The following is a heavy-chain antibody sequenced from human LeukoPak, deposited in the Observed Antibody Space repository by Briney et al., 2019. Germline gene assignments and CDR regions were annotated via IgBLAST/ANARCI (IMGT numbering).Heavy chain of an antibody. D-gene: IGHD3-10*01. V-gene: IGHV3-23*01. CDR2: ISGSGGST. CDR1: GFTFSSYA. Sequence: GGSLRLPCAASGFTFSSYAMSWVRQAPGKGLEWVSAISGSGGSTYYADSVKGRFTISRDNSKNTLYLQMNSLRAADTAVYYCAKDLGWFGELFPDDAFDIWGQGTMVTVSS. CDR3: AKDLGWFGELFPDDAFDI. J-gene: IGHJ3*02.